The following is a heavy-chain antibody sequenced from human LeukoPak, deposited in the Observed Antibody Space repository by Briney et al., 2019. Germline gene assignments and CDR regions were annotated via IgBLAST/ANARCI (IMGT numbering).Heavy chain of an antibody. Sequence: PGGSLRLSCAASGFTFSNALMGWVRQAPGKGLEWVCRIKSRTDGGPTDYAAPVKGKFTISRDDSKNTLYLQMNSLNTEDTAVYYCTTPYYYSSGTITPIYYFDYWGQGTLVTVSS. V-gene: IGHV3-15*01. J-gene: IGHJ4*02. CDR2: IKSRTDGGPT. D-gene: IGHD3-10*01. CDR1: GFTFSNAL. CDR3: TTPYYYSSGTITPIYYFDY.